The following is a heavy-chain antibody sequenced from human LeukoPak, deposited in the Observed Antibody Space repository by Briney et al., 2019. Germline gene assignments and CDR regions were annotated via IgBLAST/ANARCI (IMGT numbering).Heavy chain of an antibody. CDR3: AKDLCSGGSCYSESEYYYYYYGMDV. V-gene: IGHV3-30*02. Sequence: PGGSLRLSCAASGFTFSSYGMHWVRQAPGKGLEWVAFIRYDGSNKYYADSVKGRFTISRDNSKNTLYLQMSSLRAEDTAVYYCAKDLCSGGSCYSESEYYYYYYGMDVWGQGTTVTVSS. D-gene: IGHD2-15*01. J-gene: IGHJ6*02. CDR1: GFTFSSYG. CDR2: IRYDGSNK.